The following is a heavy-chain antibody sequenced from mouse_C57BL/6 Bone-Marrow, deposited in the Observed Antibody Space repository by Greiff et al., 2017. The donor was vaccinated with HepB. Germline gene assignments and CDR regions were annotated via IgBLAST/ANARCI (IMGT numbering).Heavy chain of an antibody. Sequence: QVQLKESGPELVKPGASVKISCKASGYAFSSSWMNWVKQRPGKGLEWIGRIYPGDGDTNYNGKFKGKATLTADKSSSTAYMQLSSLTSEDSAVYFCARRWAYFDYWGQGTTLTVSS. V-gene: IGHV1-82*01. CDR1: GYAFSSSW. J-gene: IGHJ2*01. CDR3: ARRWAYFDY. D-gene: IGHD1-1*02. CDR2: IYPGDGDT.